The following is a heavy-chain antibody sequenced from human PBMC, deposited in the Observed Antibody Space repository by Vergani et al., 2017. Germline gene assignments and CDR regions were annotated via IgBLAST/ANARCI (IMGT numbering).Heavy chain of an antibody. CDR1: GGSFNDYW. CDR3: ARDGYCTNGVCFTLFDV. J-gene: IGHJ4*02. D-gene: IGHD2-8*01. CDR2: IRHDGIT. V-gene: IGHV4-34*01. Sequence: QAQLQQWGAGLLKPSETLSLTCAIYGGSFNDYWWTWIRQPPGKRLEWIGEIRHDGITHYSPSLKSRVTISIDTSTHQFSLNLRSVTAADTAVYYCARDGYCTNGVCFTLFDVWGQGALVTVSS.